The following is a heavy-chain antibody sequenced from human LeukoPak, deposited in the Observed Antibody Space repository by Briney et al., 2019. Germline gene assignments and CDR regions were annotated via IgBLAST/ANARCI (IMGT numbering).Heavy chain of an antibody. D-gene: IGHD1-26*01. CDR3: ARGPSRELLPHAFDI. CDR2: ISANIGDT. J-gene: IGHJ3*02. V-gene: IGHV1-18*01. Sequence: ASVKVSCKASGYTFTSFGISWVRQAPGQGLEWMGWISANIGDTKYAQKPQGRVTMTTDTSTSTAYMELRSLRSDDTAVYYCARGPSRELLPHAFDIWGQGTMVTVSS. CDR1: GYTFTSFG.